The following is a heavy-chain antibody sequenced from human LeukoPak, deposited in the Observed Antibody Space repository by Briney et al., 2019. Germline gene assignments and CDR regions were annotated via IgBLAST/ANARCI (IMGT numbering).Heavy chain of an antibody. D-gene: IGHD3-16*02. CDR2: IYSGGST. V-gene: IGHV3-66*01. J-gene: IGHJ4*02. CDR1: GFTVSSNY. Sequence: GGSLRLSCAASGFTVSSNYMSWVHQAPGKGLEWVSVIYSGGSTYYADSVKGRFTISRDNSKNTLYLQMNSLRAEDTAVCYCARDSITFGGVIVPGDYWGQGTLVTVSS. CDR3: ARDSITFGGVIVPGDY.